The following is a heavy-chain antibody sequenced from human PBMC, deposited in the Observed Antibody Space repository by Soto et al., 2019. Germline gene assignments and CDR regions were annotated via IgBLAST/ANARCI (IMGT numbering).Heavy chain of an antibody. CDR2: MNPKSGYT. D-gene: IGHD4-17*01. CDR1: GYTFTRYD. V-gene: IGHV1-8*01. CDR3: ARTDGDLDY. J-gene: IGHJ4*01. Sequence: QVQLVQSGAEVKKPGASVKVSCKTSGYTFTRYDINWVRQATGQGLEWMGWMNPKSGYTGSAQRFQGRITTXRDTSISTAYMELSSLRSEDTAMYYCARTDGDLDYWGQGTLVTVSS.